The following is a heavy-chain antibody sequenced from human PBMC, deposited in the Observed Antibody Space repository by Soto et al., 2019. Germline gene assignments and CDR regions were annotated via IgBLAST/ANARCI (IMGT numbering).Heavy chain of an antibody. CDR3: ARGFRLDCSSTSCYVYYFDY. Sequence: SETLSLTCAVYGGSVNGYYWNWIRQPPGKGLEWIGEINHIGNTHSNPSLKGRVTISVDTSKNQFSLKLSSVTDADTAVYYCARGFRLDCSSTSCYVYYFDYWGQGTLVTVSS. CDR1: GGSVNGYY. J-gene: IGHJ4*02. CDR2: INHIGNT. D-gene: IGHD2-2*01. V-gene: IGHV4-34*01.